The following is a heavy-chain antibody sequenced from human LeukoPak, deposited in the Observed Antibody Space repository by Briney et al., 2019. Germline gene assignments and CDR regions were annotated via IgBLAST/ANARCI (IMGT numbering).Heavy chain of an antibody. V-gene: IGHV1-8*01. Sequence: ASVTVSCMASGYTFTSYDINWVRQAAGQGLEWMGWMNPNSGNTGYAQKFQGRVTMTRNTSISTAYMELSSLRSEDTAVYYCARGAIIVVVPAATAGMDVWGQGTTVTVSS. CDR1: GYTFTSYD. CDR3: ARGAIIVVVPAATAGMDV. CDR2: MNPNSGNT. D-gene: IGHD2-2*01. J-gene: IGHJ6*02.